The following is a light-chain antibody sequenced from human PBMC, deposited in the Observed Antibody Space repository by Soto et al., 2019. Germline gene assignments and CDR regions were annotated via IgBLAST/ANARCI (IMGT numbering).Light chain of an antibody. CDR2: DVS. V-gene: IGKV3-11*01. J-gene: IGKJ4*01. CDR3: QQRINWPLT. CDR1: QSVSSF. Sequence: EIVLTQSPDTLSLSPGARATLSCRASQSVSSFVAWYQQRPGQPPRLLIYDVSKRATGSTIRSSGSGSGTDFKLTISSLVPEDFAVYYCQQRINWPLTFGGGTKVEIK.